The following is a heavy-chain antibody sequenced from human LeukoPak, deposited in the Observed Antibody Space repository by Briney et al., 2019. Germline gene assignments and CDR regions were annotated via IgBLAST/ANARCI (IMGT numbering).Heavy chain of an antibody. J-gene: IGHJ3*02. D-gene: IGHD3-10*01. Sequence: ASVKVSCKASGGTFSSYAISWVRQAPGQGLEWMGGIIPIFGTANYARKFQGRVTITADESTSTAYMELSSLRSEDTAVYYCARPIGYAFDIWGQGTMVTVSS. CDR1: GGTFSSYA. V-gene: IGHV1-69*13. CDR3: ARPIGYAFDI. CDR2: IIPIFGTA.